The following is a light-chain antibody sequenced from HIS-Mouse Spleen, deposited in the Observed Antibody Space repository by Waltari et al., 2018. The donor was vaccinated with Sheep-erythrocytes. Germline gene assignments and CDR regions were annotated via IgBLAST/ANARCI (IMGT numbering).Light chain of an antibody. Sequence: AIRMTQSPSSLSASTGDRVTITCRASQGISSYLAWYQQRPGKAPKLLIYAASTLQSGVPSRFSGSGSGTEFTLTISCLQSEDFATYYCQQYYSYPYTFGQGTKLGIK. V-gene: IGKV1-8*01. J-gene: IGKJ2*01. CDR3: QQYYSYPYT. CDR2: AAS. CDR1: QGISSY.